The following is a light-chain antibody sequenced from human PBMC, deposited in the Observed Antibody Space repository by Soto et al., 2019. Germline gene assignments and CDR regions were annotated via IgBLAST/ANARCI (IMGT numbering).Light chain of an antibody. CDR1: QSVSSY. Sequence: EIVLTQSPATLSLSPGERATLSCRASQSVSSYLAWYQQKPGQAPRLLIYDASNRATGIPARCSGSGSATDFTLTISSLEPEDCAVYYCQQRSNWPPSTFGQGTKLEIK. CDR3: QQRSNWPPST. CDR2: DAS. V-gene: IGKV3-11*01. J-gene: IGKJ2*01.